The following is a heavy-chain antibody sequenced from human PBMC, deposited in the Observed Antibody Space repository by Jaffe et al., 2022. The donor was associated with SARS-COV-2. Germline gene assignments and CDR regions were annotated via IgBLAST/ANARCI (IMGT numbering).Heavy chain of an antibody. CDR3: ARGPSFSEWFGELLTDYYGMDV. D-gene: IGHD3-10*01. CDR1: GYTFTSYD. Sequence: QVQLVQSGAEVKKPGASVKVSCKASGYTFTSYDINWVRQATGQGLEWMGWMNPNSGNTGYAQKFQGRVTMTRNTSISTAYMELSSLRSEDTAVYYCARGPSFSEWFGELLTDYYGMDVWGQGTTVTVSS. CDR2: MNPNSGNT. V-gene: IGHV1-8*01. J-gene: IGHJ6*02.